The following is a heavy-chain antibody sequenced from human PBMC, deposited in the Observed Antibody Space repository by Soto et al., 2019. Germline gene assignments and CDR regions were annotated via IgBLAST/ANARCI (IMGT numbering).Heavy chain of an antibody. CDR3: AKSSGYYYYYYGMDV. CDR2: ISGSGGST. CDR1: GFTFGGYA. J-gene: IGHJ6*02. D-gene: IGHD3-22*01. Sequence: PVGSLSLSCAASGFTFGGYAMSWVLQAPGKGLEWVSAISGSGGSTYYADSVKGRFTISRDNSKNTLYLQMNSLRAEDTAVYYCAKSSGYYYYYYGMDVWGQGNTVTVSS. V-gene: IGHV3-23*01.